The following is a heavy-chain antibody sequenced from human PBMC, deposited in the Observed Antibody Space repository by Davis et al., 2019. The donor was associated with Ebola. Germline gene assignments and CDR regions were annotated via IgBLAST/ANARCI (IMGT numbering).Heavy chain of an antibody. Sequence: SRKGSRYIFTIYWIGWVRQMPGQGLEWMGIIHPGDSDTRYSPSFQGQVSISADKSINTAYLQWSSLKASETAMYYCARHYYDSSGYYRTGAWYFDLWGRGTLVTVS. CDR1: RYIFTIYW. CDR2: IHPGDSDT. V-gene: IGHV5-51*01. D-gene: IGHD3-22*01. J-gene: IGHJ2*01. CDR3: ARHYYDSSGYYRTGAWYFDL.